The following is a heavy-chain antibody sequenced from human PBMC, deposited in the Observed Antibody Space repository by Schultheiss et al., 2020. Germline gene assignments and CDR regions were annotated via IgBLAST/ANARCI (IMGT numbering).Heavy chain of an antibody. CDR1: GGSISSYY. CDR3: ARDRSGPSYY. J-gene: IGHJ4*02. Sequence: SQTLSLTCTVSGGSISSYYWSWIRQPPGKGLEWIGYIYYSGTTNYNPSLKSRVTIPVDTSKNQFSLKLSSVTAADTAVYFCARDRSGPSYYWGQGTLVTVSS. V-gene: IGHV4-59*12. D-gene: IGHD3-3*01. CDR2: IYYSGTT.